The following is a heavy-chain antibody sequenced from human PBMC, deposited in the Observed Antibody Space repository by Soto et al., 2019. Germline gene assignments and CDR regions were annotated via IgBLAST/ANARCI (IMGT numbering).Heavy chain of an antibody. V-gene: IGHV4-61*08. CDR2: IYYSGST. J-gene: IGHJ5*02. D-gene: IGHD6-13*01. CDR1: GGSISSGDYY. CDR3: ARGIAAAGTEDNWFDP. Sequence: SETLSLTCTVSGGSISSGDYYCSWIRQHPGKGLEWIGYIYYSGSTNYNPSLKSRVTISVDTSKNQFSLKLSSVTAADTAVYYCARGIAAAGTEDNWFDPWGQGTLVTVSS.